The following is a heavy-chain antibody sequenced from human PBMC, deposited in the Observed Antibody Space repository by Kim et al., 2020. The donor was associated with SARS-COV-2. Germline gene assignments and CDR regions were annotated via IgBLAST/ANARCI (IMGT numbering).Heavy chain of an antibody. J-gene: IGHJ4*02. Sequence: SETLSLTCTVSGGSISSSSYFWGWIRQPPGKGLESIGTIYYSGSTYYNPSLKSRVTISVDTSKNQFSLKLSSVTAADTAVYYCARLGGLTGTRSPFDYWGQGTLITVSS. CDR3: ARLGGLTGTRSPFDY. D-gene: IGHD3-9*01. V-gene: IGHV4-39*01. CDR1: GGSISSSSYF. CDR2: IYYSGST.